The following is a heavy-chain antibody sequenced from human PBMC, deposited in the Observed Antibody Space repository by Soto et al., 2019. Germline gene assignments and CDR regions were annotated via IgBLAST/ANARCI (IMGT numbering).Heavy chain of an antibody. Sequence: LRLSCAASGFTFSSYGMHWVRQAPGKGLEWVAVIWYDGSNKYYADSVKGRFTISRDNSKNTLYLQMNSLRAEDTAVYYCARGTDIVVVVAATGDAFDIWGQGTMVTVSS. CDR3: ARGTDIVVVVAATGDAFDI. J-gene: IGHJ3*02. D-gene: IGHD2-15*01. V-gene: IGHV3-33*01. CDR2: IWYDGSNK. CDR1: GFTFSSYG.